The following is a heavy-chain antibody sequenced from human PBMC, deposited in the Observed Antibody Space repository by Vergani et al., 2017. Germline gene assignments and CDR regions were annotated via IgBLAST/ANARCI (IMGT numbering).Heavy chain of an antibody. CDR3: ARSGSDGYEFGY. J-gene: IGHJ4*02. Sequence: QLQLQESGSGLVKPSQTLSLTCAVSGGSISSGCYSWSWIRQPPGKGLEWIGYIYHSGSTYYNPSLKSRITISVDRSKNQYSLKRSAVTAADTAVYYCARSGSDGYEFGYWGQGTLVTVSS. V-gene: IGHV4-30-2*01. CDR1: GGSISSGCYS. CDR2: IYHSGST. D-gene: IGHD5-12*01.